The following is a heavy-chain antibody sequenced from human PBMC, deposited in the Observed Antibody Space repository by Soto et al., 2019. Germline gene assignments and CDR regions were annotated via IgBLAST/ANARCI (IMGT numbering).Heavy chain of an antibody. CDR2: IHYSGST. CDR3: ASYYYVLGDYRSFDY. Sequence: QLQLQESGPGLVKPSETLSLTCTVSGDSISSSTYYWGWIRQSPGKGLEWIGNIHYSGSTYYNPSLKSRVTISVDTSKNQFSLKLSSVTAADTAVYYCASYYYVLGDYRSFDYWGQGTLVTVSS. CDR1: GDSISSSTYY. J-gene: IGHJ4*02. D-gene: IGHD3-10*01. V-gene: IGHV4-39*01.